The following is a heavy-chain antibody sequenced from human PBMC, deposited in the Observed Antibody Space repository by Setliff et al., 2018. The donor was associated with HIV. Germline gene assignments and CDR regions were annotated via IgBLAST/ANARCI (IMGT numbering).Heavy chain of an antibody. D-gene: IGHD2-15*01. J-gene: IGHJ4*02. CDR3: SRTAPSENQLLQRDPFAY. Sequence: GGSLRLSCTACGFTFSDYVLRWVRQAPGKGLEWVGFIRGKAYGGSTEYAESVKGRFSISRHDSESIAYLQMNSLKTEDTAVYYCSRTAPSENQLLQRDPFAYWGQGTLVTVSS. CDR1: GFTFSDYV. V-gene: IGHV3-49*04. CDR2: IRGKAYGGST.